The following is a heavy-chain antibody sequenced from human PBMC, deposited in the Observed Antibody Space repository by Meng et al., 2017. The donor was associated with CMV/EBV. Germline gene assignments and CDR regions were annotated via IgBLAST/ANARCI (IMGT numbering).Heavy chain of an antibody. CDR2: ISGSGGST. Sequence: GESLKISCAASGFTFSSYAMSWVRQALGKGLEWVSAISGSGGSTYYADSVKGRFTISRDNSKNTLYLQMNSLRAEDTAVYYCAKDAHIVVVPAALYYWGQGTLVTV. V-gene: IGHV3-23*01. CDR1: GFTFSSYA. CDR3: AKDAHIVVVPAALYY. D-gene: IGHD2-2*01. J-gene: IGHJ4*02.